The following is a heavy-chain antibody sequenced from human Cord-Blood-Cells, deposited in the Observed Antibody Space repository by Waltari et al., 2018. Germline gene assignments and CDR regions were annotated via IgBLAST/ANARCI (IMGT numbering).Heavy chain of an antibody. CDR1: GFTFSSYG. CDR3: AKDKGLEWLLYYFDY. Sequence: QVQLVESGGGVVQPGRSLRLSCAASGFTFSSYGMHWVRQAPGKGLEWVAVISYDGSNKYYADSVKGRFTISRDNSKNTLYLQMNSLRAEDTAVYYCAKDKGLEWLLYYFDYWAREPWSPSPQ. D-gene: IGHD3-3*01. CDR2: ISYDGSNK. V-gene: IGHV3-30*18. J-gene: IGHJ4*02.